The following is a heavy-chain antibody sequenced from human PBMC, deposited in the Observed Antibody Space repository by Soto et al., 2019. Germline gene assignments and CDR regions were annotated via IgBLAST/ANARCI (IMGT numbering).Heavy chain of an antibody. CDR3: AKDRIQDCTSSSCYRGGDS. J-gene: IGHJ5*01. CDR2: ISGSGRGT. D-gene: IGHD2-2*01. CDR1: GFNFNFFA. V-gene: IGHV3-23*01. Sequence: EVQLLESGGGLVQSGGSLRLSCVASGFNFNFFAMSWVRRAPGKGLEWVSAISGSGRGTFYSDSVKGRFTISRDNPKNTLFLEMKSLRPEDAAVYYCAKDRIQDCTSSSCYRGGDSWGHGTLVTVSS.